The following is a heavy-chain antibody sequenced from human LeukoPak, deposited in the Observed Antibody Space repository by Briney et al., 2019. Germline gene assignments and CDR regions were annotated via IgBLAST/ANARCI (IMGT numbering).Heavy chain of an antibody. Sequence: GGSLRLSCAASGFTFSSYWMSWVRQAPGKGLEWVANMKYDGSENYYVDSVKGRFTISRDNDKNSLYLQMNSLRAEDTAVYYCARDIEAAGLFLDYWGQGTLVTVSS. CDR3: ARDIEAAGLFLDY. J-gene: IGHJ4*02. V-gene: IGHV3-7*01. D-gene: IGHD6-13*01. CDR2: MKYDGSEN. CDR1: GFTFSSYW.